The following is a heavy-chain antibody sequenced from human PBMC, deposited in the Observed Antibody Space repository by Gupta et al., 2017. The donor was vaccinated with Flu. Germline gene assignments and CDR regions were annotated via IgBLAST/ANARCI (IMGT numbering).Heavy chain of an antibody. CDR2: IYYNGYP. Sequence: GKGLEWIGHIYYNGYPYYNPSLKSRVSMSLDASEGLFSLTLTSVTAAATAVYFCARGLGSSRGVASNKNYFDVWGQGTLVNVSS. D-gene: IGHD3-3*01. V-gene: IGHV4-31*02. CDR3: ARGLGSSRGVASNKNYFDV. J-gene: IGHJ4*02.